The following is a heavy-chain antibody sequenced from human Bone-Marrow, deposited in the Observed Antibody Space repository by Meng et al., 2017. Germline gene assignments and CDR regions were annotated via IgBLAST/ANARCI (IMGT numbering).Heavy chain of an antibody. J-gene: IGHJ4*02. Sequence: GRLWGSGGGLFQPGGSLGLSCAASGFTFSSYWMHWVRQAPGKGLVWVSRINTDGTTTTYADSVKGRFTISRDNAKNTLYLQMNSLRGEDTAVYYCARDVAGRGGYWGQGTLVTVSS. V-gene: IGHV3-74*01. D-gene: IGHD2-15*01. CDR1: GFTFSSYW. CDR2: INTDGTTT. CDR3: ARDVAGRGGY.